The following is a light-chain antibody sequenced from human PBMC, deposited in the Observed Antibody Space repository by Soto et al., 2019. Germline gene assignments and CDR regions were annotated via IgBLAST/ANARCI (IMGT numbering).Light chain of an antibody. CDR2: DVS. CDR1: SSVVCGYNY. Sequence: QSVLTQPRSLSGSPGQSVTISCTGTSSVVCGYNYVSWYQQHPGKAPKLMIYDVSKRPSGVPDRFSGSKSGNTASLTISVLQAEDEADYYCCSYAGSYTYVFGTGTKVTVL. V-gene: IGLV2-11*01. CDR3: CSYAGSYTYV. J-gene: IGLJ1*01.